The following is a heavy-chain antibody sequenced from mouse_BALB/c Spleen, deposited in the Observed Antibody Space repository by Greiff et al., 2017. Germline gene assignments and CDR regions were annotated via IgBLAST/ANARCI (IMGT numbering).Heavy chain of an antibody. CDR2: IDPENGNT. D-gene: IGHD1-2*01. CDR3: ARGFITTATFAY. CDR1: GFNIKDYY. J-gene: IGHJ3*01. Sequence: EVQLVESGAELVRPGALVKLSCKASGFNIKDYYMHWVKQRPEQGLEWIGWIDPENGNTIYDPKFQGKASITADTSSNTAYLQLSSLTSEDTAVYYCARGFITTATFAYWGQGTLVTVSA. V-gene: IGHV14-1*02.